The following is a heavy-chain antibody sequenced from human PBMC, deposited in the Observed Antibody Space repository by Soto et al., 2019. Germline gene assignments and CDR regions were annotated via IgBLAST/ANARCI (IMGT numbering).Heavy chain of an antibody. D-gene: IGHD2-8*01. CDR2: IYYSGST. J-gene: IGHJ5*02. V-gene: IGHV4-31*03. CDR3: AREYDPSWFDP. Sequence: PSETLSLTCTFSCGSIISGGYYWSWIRQHPGKGLEWIGYIYYSGSTYYNPSPKSRVTISVDTSKNQFSLKLSSVTAADTAVYYCAREYDPSWFDPWGQGTLVTVSS. CDR1: CGSIISGGYY.